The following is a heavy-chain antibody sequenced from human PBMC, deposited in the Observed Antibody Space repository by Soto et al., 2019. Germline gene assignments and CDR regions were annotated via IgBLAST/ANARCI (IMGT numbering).Heavy chain of an antibody. CDR2: IYYSGST. D-gene: IGHD6-13*01. CDR3: ALRQEWGSWALDY. CDR1: GGSISSGDYY. J-gene: IGHJ4*02. Sequence: LSLTCTVSGGSISSGDYYWSWIRQPPGKGLEWIGYIYYSGSTYYNPSLKSRVTISVDTSKNQFSLKLSSVTAADTAVYYCALRQEWGSWALDYWGQGTLVTVSS. V-gene: IGHV4-30-4*01.